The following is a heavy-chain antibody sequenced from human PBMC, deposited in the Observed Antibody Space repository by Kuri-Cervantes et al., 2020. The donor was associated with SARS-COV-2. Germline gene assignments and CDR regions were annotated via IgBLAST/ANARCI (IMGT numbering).Heavy chain of an antibody. Sequence: GESLKISCTAAGFIFSDYYMTWIRQAPGKGLEWVSNIGPSGTTKYYADSVKGRFTISRDNAKNSLYLQMGSLRAEDTAVYYCARDRYYDFWSGYSRRDAFDIWGQGTMVTVSS. CDR1: GFIFSDYY. CDR3: ARDRYYDFWSGYSRRDAFDI. CDR2: IGPSGTTK. D-gene: IGHD3-3*01. J-gene: IGHJ3*02. V-gene: IGHV3-11*04.